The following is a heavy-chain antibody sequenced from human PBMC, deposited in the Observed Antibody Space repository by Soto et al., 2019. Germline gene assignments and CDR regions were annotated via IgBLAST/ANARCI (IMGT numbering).Heavy chain of an antibody. J-gene: IGHJ4*02. CDR3: ARYRREAVAGYTLDN. CDR2: VYNSGST. CDR1: GGSISSNY. V-gene: IGHV4-59*01. D-gene: IGHD6-13*01. Sequence: SETLSLTCTVSGGSISSNYWTWIRQPPGKGLEWIGYVYNSGSTNYNPSLKSRVTISEDTSKSQFSLKVNSMTAADTAVYYCARYRREAVAGYTLDNWGQGILVTVS.